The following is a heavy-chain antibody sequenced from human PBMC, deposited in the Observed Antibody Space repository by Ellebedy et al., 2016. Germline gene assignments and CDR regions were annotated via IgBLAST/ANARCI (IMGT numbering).Heavy chain of an antibody. Sequence: SETLSLTXTVSGGPISSYYWSWIRQPPGKGLEWIGYIYYSGSTNYNPSLKSRVTISVDTSKNQFSLKLSSVTAADTAVYYCARRFGTSALDYWGQGTLVTVSS. CDR1: GGPISSYY. D-gene: IGHD2-2*01. J-gene: IGHJ4*02. V-gene: IGHV4-59*12. CDR3: ARRFGTSALDY. CDR2: IYYSGST.